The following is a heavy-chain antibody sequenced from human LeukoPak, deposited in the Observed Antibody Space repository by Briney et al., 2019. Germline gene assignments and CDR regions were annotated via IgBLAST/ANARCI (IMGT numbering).Heavy chain of an antibody. CDR2: ISSNGGST. J-gene: IGHJ6*02. CDR1: GFTFSSYA. V-gene: IGHV3-64D*06. CDR3: VNEVGTYYYGMDV. D-gene: IGHD1-1*01. Sequence: GGSLRLSCSASGFTFSSYAMHWVRQAPGKGLEYVSAISSNGGSTYYADSVQGRFTISRVNSKNTLYLQMSSLRAEDTAVYYCVNEVGTYYYGMDVWGQGTTVTVSS.